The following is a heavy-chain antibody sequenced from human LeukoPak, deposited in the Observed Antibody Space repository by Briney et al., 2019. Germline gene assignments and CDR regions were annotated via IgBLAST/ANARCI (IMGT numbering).Heavy chain of an antibody. CDR1: GFTFSNEA. Sequence: GGSLRLSCAVSGFTFSNEAMGWVRQLRGGGLEWVSTISPGGGTTYYAESMKGRFTISRDNSKSTLYLEMNSLRVEDTAVYYCTKVRSGSSNWTLRVFDYWGQGALVTVSS. J-gene: IGHJ4*02. CDR2: ISPGGGTT. V-gene: IGHV3-23*01. D-gene: IGHD1-20*01. CDR3: TKVRSGSSNWTLRVFDY.